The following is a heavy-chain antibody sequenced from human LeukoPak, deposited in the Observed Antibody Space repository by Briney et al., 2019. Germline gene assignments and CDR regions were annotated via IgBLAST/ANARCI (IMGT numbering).Heavy chain of an antibody. CDR2: ISSDGNNK. Sequence: GGSLRLSCAGSGFTFSNYGIHWVRQAPGKGLEWVAVISSDGNNKYYAASVKGRFTISRDNSKNTLYLQMNSLRPEDTAVYFCASLLLYCSGATCYSDYWGQGTLVTVSS. J-gene: IGHJ4*02. CDR1: GFTFSNYG. D-gene: IGHD2-15*01. CDR3: ASLLLYCSGATCYSDY. V-gene: IGHV3-30*03.